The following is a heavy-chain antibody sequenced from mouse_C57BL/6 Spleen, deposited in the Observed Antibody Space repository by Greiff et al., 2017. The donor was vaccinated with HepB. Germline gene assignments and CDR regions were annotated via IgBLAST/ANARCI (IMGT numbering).Heavy chain of an antibody. CDR1: GYAFSSSW. CDR2: IYPGDGDT. V-gene: IGHV1-82*01. J-gene: IGHJ1*03. Sequence: VQLQQSGPELVKPGASVKISCKASGYAFSSSWMNWVKQRPGKGLGWIGRIYPGDGDTNYNGKFKGKATLTADKSSSTAYMQLSSLTSEDSAVYFCARGGLRWYFDVWGTGTTVTVSS. D-gene: IGHD2-4*01. CDR3: ARGGLRWYFDV.